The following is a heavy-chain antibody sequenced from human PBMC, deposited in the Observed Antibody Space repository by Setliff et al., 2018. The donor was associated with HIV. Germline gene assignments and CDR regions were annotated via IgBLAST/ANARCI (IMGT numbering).Heavy chain of an antibody. D-gene: IGHD1-26*01. J-gene: IGHJ4*02. Sequence: SETLSLTCTVSGGSISSYYWSWIRQPPEKGLEWIGYIHYSGSTNYNPSLKSRVTISLDTSKNQFSLKLSSVTAADTAIYYCARLRDMEWELIGLDYWGRGTLVTVSS. CDR2: IHYSGST. CDR3: ARLRDMEWELIGLDY. CDR1: GGSISSYY. V-gene: IGHV4-59*01.